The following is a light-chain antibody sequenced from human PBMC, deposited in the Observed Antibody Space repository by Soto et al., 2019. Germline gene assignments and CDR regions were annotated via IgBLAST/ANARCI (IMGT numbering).Light chain of an antibody. J-gene: IGKJ1*01. CDR1: QSVSSNY. V-gene: IGKV3-20*01. CDR2: GAS. CDR3: QQYFTSPST. Sequence: DIVLTQSPGTLSLSPGERATLSCRASQSVSSNYLAWYQQTPGQAPRLLIYGASSGVTGIPDTFSGSGSGTDFTLTISRLEPEDFAVYYCQQYFTSPSTFGHGTKVEIK.